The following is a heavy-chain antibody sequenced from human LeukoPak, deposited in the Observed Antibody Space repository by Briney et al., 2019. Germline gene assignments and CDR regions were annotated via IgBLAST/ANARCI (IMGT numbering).Heavy chain of an antibody. CDR3: AGDGGRGVRGVMGYYYYYMDV. CDR2: INPNSGGT. CDR1: GYTFTGYY. V-gene: IGHV1-2*02. Sequence: ASVKVSCKASGYTFTGYYMHWVRQAPGQGLEWMGWINPNSGGTNYAQKFQGRVTMTRDTSISTAYMELSRLSSDDTAVYCGAGDGGRGVRGVMGYYYYYMDVWGKGTTVTVSS. J-gene: IGHJ6*03. D-gene: IGHD3-10*01.